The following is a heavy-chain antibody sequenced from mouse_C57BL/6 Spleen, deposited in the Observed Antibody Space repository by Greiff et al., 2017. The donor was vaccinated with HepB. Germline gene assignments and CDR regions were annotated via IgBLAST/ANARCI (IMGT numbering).Heavy chain of an antibody. Sequence: EVQLQQSGPVLVKPGASVKMSCKASGYTFTDYYMNWVKQSHGKSLEWIGVINPYNGGTSYNQKFKGKATLTVDKSSSTAYMELNSLTSEDSAVYYCARGWYGNYYCDYWGQGTTLTVAS. J-gene: IGHJ2*01. V-gene: IGHV1-19*01. CDR3: ARGWYGNYYCDY. D-gene: IGHD2-10*02. CDR2: INPYNGGT. CDR1: GYTFTDYY.